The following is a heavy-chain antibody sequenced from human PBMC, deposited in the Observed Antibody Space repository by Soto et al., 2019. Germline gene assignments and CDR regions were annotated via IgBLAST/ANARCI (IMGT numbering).Heavy chain of an antibody. J-gene: IGHJ4*02. V-gene: IGHV3-23*01. D-gene: IGHD3-22*01. CDR1: GFTFSSYA. Sequence: GGSLRLSCAASGFTFSSYAMNWVRQAPGKGLEWVPVISGSGASTYYADSVKGRFTISRDNSKNTLHLQMNSLRAEDTAVYYCAKEYDSSGYYYAANFDYWGQGTLVTVSS. CDR2: ISGSGAST. CDR3: AKEYDSSGYYYAANFDY.